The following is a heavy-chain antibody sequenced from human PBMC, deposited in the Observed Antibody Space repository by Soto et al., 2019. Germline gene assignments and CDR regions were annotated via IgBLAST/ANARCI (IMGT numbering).Heavy chain of an antibody. CDR2: IYHSGST. CDR3: ARVVEIAAVGTPGYYYGMDG. V-gene: IGHV4-4*02. Sequence: SETLSLTCAVSGGSISSSNWWSWVRQPPGKGLEWIGEIYHSGSTNYNPSLKSRVTISVDKSKNQFSLKLSSVTAADTAVCYCARVVEIAAVGTPGYYYGMDGWGQGHTVTVAS. J-gene: IGHJ6*02. D-gene: IGHD6-13*01. CDR1: GGSISSSNW.